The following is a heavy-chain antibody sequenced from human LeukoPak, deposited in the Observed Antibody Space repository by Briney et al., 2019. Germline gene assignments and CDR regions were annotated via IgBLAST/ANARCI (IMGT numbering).Heavy chain of an antibody. CDR2: IYPDDSDT. J-gene: IGHJ4*02. CDR1: GYSFTSYW. D-gene: IGHD6-19*01. Sequence: GESLKISCKGSGYSFTSYWIASVRQMPAKGLEWMGIIYPDDSDTRYSPSFQGQVTITADKSISTAYLQWSSLKASDNAMYYCARQRRSSGWPNDYWGQGTLVTVSS. V-gene: IGHV5-51*01. CDR3: ARQRRSSGWPNDY.